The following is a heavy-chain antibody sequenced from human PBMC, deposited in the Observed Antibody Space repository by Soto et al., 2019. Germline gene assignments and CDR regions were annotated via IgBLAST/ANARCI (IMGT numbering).Heavy chain of an antibody. CDR2: ISGYNGNT. V-gene: IGHV1-18*01. D-gene: IGHD6-13*01. CDR1: GYTFSNYG. J-gene: IGHJ1*01. Sequence: QVQLVQSGAEVKKPGASVKVSCKASGYTFSNYGISWVRQAPGQGPEWMGWISGYNGNTKYAQKLQGRVTMTTDTSTSTAYMEVRSLRSDDTAVYYCARGGSSWSAEYYQHWGKGTLVIVSS. CDR3: ARGGSSWSAEYYQH.